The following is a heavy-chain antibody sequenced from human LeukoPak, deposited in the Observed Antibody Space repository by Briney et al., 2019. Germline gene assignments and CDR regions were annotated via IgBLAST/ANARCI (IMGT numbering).Heavy chain of an antibody. CDR1: GGSFSGYY. CDR3: ARGPYYYGSGTYPPRSYYYYSMDV. CDR2: INHSGST. D-gene: IGHD3-10*01. V-gene: IGHV4-34*01. J-gene: IGHJ6*02. Sequence: SETLSLTCAVYGGSFSGYYWSWIRQPPGKGLEWIGEINHSGSTNYNPSLKSRVTISVDTSKNQFSLKLSSVTAADTAVYYCARGPYYYGSGTYPPRSYYYYSMDVWGQGTTVTVSS.